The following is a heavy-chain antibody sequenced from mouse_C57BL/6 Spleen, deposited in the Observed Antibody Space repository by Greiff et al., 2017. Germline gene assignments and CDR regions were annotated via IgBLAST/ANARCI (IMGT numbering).Heavy chain of an antibody. J-gene: IGHJ1*03. CDR3: ARGSSPHWYFDV. V-gene: IGHV1-80*01. CDR1: GYAFSSYW. D-gene: IGHD1-1*01. Sequence: VQLQQSGAELVKPGASVKISCKASGYAFSSYWLNWVKQRPGKGLEGIGQIYPGDGDTNYNGKFKGKATLTADTSSSTAYMQLSSLTSEDSAVYFCARGSSPHWYFDVWGTGTTVTVSS. CDR2: IYPGDGDT.